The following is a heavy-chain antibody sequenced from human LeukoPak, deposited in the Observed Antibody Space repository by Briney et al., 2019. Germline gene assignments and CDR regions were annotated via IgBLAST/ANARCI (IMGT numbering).Heavy chain of an antibody. Sequence: AETLSLTGTVSGGSISSSTYYWGWILQSPGKGLEWIGTIHYSGSTSYNPSLKSRVTISVDTSKNQFSLKLSSVTATDTAVYYCARPRFIRGPDVVNPFDYWGQGILVTVSS. CDR1: GGSISSSTYY. D-gene: IGHD3-10*01. V-gene: IGHV4-39*01. CDR2: IHYSGST. J-gene: IGHJ4*02. CDR3: ARPRFIRGPDVVNPFDY.